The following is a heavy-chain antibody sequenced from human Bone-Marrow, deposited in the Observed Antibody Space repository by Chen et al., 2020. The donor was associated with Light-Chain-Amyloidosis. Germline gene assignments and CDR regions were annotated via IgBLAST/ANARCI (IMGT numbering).Heavy chain of an antibody. D-gene: IGHD3-10*01. J-gene: IGHJ4*02. CDR2: ISYDGSRV. V-gene: IGHV3-30*03. CDR1: GFTFSSYA. CDR3: ARERDGRGLDY. Sequence: VGPGGGVVQPGSSLRLSCAASGFTFSSYAMYWVRQAPGKGLEWLAFISYDGSRVSYAGSLKGRFTISRDQSKRKLYLQMNSLGPEDTALYYCARERDGRGLDYWGQGTLVSVST.